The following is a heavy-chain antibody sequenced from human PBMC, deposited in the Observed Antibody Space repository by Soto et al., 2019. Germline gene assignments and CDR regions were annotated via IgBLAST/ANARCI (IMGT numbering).Heavy chain of an antibody. J-gene: IGHJ6*02. CDR1: GCTFDDYA. D-gene: IGHD6-25*01. CDR3: AKDASGFYYYYYGMDV. Sequence: GGSRRLSCAASGCTFDDYAMHQGGQAPGKGLEWASGISWNSGSIGYADSVKGRFTISRDNAKNSLYLQMNSLRAEDTALYYCAKDASGFYYYYYGMDVWGQVTTVTFSS. V-gene: IGHV3-9*01. CDR2: ISWNSGSI.